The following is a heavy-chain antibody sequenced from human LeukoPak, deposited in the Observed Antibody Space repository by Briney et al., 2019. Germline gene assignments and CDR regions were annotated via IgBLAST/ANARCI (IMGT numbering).Heavy chain of an antibody. J-gene: IGHJ4*02. V-gene: IGHV3-23*01. CDR1: GFTFRHYD. CDR2: INTSGGST. CDR3: MKLPTMIIVIDTDFEY. Sequence: QPGGSLRLSCVASGFTFRHYDMSWVRQAPGKGLEWVSSINTSGGSTYYADSLQGRFTISRDNSKNTLHLQMNNVGAEDTALYYCMKLPTMIIVIDTDFEYWGQGAQVTVSS. D-gene: IGHD2-21*01.